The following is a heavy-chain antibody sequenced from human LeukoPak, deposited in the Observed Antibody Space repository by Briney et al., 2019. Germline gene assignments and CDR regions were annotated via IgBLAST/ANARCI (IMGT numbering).Heavy chain of an antibody. Sequence: PGGSLRLSCAASGFTFSSYEMNWVRQAPGKGLEWVSYISSSGSTIYYADSVKGRFTISRDNAKNSLYLQMNSLRAEDTAVYYCARPLGGALGYYSGGSCRPMGYWGQGTLVTVSS. CDR2: ISSSGSTI. CDR1: GFTFSSYE. J-gene: IGHJ4*02. V-gene: IGHV3-48*03. D-gene: IGHD2-15*01. CDR3: ARPLGGALGYYSGGSCRPMGY.